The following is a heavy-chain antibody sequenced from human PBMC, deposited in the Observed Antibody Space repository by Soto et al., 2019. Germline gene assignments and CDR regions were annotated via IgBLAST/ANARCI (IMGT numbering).Heavy chain of an antibody. Sequence: QVQLQQWGAGLLKPSETLSLTCAVYGGSFSGYYWSWIRQPPGKGLEWIGEINHSGSTNYNPSLKSRVTISVDTSKNQFSLKLSSVTAGDTAVYYCARGGNSGYVWWGQGTLVTVSS. CDR3: ARGGNSGYVW. J-gene: IGHJ4*02. CDR2: INHSGST. D-gene: IGHD5-12*01. V-gene: IGHV4-34*01. CDR1: GGSFSGYY.